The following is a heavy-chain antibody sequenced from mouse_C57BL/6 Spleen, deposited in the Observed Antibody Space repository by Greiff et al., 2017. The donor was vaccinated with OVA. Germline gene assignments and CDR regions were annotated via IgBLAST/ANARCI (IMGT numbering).Heavy chain of an antibody. Sequence: VQLQQPGTELVKPGASVKLSCKASGYTFTSYWMHWVKQRPGQGLEWIGNINPSNGGTNYNEKFKSKATLTVDKSSSTAYMQLSSLTSEDSAVYECARTGYGNHSYYAMDYWGQGTSVTVSS. CDR3: ARTGYGNHSYYAMDY. CDR1: GYTFTSYW. D-gene: IGHD2-1*01. J-gene: IGHJ4*01. V-gene: IGHV1-53*01. CDR2: INPSNGGT.